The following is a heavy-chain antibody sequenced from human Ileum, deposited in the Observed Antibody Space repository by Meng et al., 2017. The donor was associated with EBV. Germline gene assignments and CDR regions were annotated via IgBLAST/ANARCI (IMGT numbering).Heavy chain of an antibody. CDR1: GFTFSSYG. D-gene: IGHD3-10*01. Sequence: QVQLVDSGGGLVQPGRSLRLSCAASGFTFSSYGMHWVRQAPGKGLEWVALISYDGSNTYYADSVKGRFTISRDNSKNTLYLQMNSLRAEDTAVYYCAKGGYYGSGSFDYWGQGTLVTVS. J-gene: IGHJ4*02. CDR3: AKGGYYGSGSFDY. CDR2: ISYDGSNT. V-gene: IGHV3-30*18.